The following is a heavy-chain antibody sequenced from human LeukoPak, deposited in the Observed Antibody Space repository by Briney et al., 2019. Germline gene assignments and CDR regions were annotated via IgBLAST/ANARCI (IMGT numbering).Heavy chain of an antibody. CDR2: ISSSSSYI. D-gene: IGHD1-26*01. CDR1: GFTFSSYS. Sequence: GGSLRLSCAASGFTFSSYSMNWVRQAPGKGLEWFSSISSSSSYIYYADSVKGRFTISRDNAKNSLYLQMNSLRAEDTAVYYCARDWDGSYFPLADYWGQGTLVTVSS. J-gene: IGHJ4*02. CDR3: ARDWDGSYFPLADY. V-gene: IGHV3-21*01.